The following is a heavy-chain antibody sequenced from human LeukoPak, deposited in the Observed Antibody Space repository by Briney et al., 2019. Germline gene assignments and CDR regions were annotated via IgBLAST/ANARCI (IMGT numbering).Heavy chain of an antibody. J-gene: IGHJ6*02. CDR2: FDPEDGET. CDR3: ARGRGALDCSGGSCYSWYYGMDV. D-gene: IGHD2-15*01. V-gene: IGHV1-24*01. Sequence: ASVKVSCKVSGYTLTELSMHWVRQAPGKGLEWMGGFDPEDGETIYAQKFQGRVTMTEDTSTDTAYMELSRLRSDDTAVYYCARGRGALDCSGGSCYSWYYGMDVWGQGTTVTVSS. CDR1: GYTLTELS.